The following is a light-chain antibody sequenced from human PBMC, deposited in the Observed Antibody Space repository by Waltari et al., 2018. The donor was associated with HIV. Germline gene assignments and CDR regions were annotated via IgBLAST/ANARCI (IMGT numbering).Light chain of an antibody. CDR3: CSYAGSYPVV. V-gene: IGLV2-11*01. Sequence: QSALTQPRSVSGSPGQSVTISCTGTSSDVGVYNFVSWYQQHPGKAPKLMIYDGSQRPSGVPDRFSGSKSGNTASLTISGLQAEDEADYYCCSYAGSYPVVFGGGTKLTVL. CDR2: DGS. CDR1: SSDVGVYNF. J-gene: IGLJ2*01.